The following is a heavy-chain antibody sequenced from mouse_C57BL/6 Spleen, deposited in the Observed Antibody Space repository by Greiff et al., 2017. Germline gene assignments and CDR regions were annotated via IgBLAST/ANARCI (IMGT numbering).Heavy chain of an antibody. CDR1: GYTFTSYW. CDR2: IDPSDSYT. V-gene: IGHV1-69*01. D-gene: IGHD1-1*01. CDR3: ARRNYYGSPYYFDY. J-gene: IGHJ2*01. Sequence: QVQLQQPGAELVMPGASVKLSCKASGYTFTSYWMHWVKQRPGQGLEWIGEIDPSDSYTNYNQKFKGKSTLTVDKSSSTAYMQLSILTSEDSAVYYCARRNYYGSPYYFDYWGQGTTLTGSS.